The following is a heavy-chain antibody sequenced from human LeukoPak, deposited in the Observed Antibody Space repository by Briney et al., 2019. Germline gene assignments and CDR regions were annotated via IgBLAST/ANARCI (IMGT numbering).Heavy chain of an antibody. J-gene: IGHJ4*02. CDR2: IYSDGSRT. CDR1: GFTFSSFA. Sequence: GRSLRLSCAASGFTFSSFARHWVRQAPGKGLEYLSAIYSDGSRTYYADSVKGRFTISRDNSKNTLYFEMSSLRVEDTAVYYCVKSPGSGWPVWGQGTLLTVSS. CDR3: VKSPGSGWPV. D-gene: IGHD6-19*01. V-gene: IGHV3-64D*06.